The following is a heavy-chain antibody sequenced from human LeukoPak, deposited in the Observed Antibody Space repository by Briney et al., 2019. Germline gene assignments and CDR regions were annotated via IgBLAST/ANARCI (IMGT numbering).Heavy chain of an antibody. J-gene: IGHJ4*02. CDR1: GFTFSNYA. CDR3: ANGAL. V-gene: IGHV3-23*01. CDR2: ISGSGDSK. Sequence: GGSLRLSCAASGFTFSNYAMSWVRQAPGKGLEWISGISGSGDSKYYADSVKGRFTISRDNSKNTLYLQMDSLRVEDTAIYYCANGALWGQGTLVTVSS.